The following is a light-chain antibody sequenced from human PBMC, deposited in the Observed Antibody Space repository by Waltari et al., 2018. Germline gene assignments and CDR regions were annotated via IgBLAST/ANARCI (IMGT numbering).Light chain of an antibody. CDR1: DSDVGAYDF. Sequence: QSALTQPASMSGSPGQSITISCSGTDSDVGAYDFVSWYQQHPGKAPHLIIYEVSNRPSGISNRFSASKSGNTASLTISGLQAEDEADYCCSSYTTSSAPGVFGTGTRVTVL. CDR2: EVS. CDR3: SSYTTSSAPGV. J-gene: IGLJ1*01. V-gene: IGLV2-14*01.